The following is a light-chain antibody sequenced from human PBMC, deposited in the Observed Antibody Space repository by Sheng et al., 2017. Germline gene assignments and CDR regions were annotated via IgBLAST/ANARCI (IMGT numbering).Light chain of an antibody. CDR2: EVS. J-gene: IGLJ2*01. V-gene: IGLV2-8*01. CDR3: TSYAGANYFVI. Sequence: QSALTQPPSASGSPGQSVTISCTGTSSDVGGYNSVSWYQQHPGKAPKLLISEVSKRPSGVPDRFSGSKSGNTASLTVSGLQDEDEADYYCTSYAGANYFVIFGGGTKLTVL. CDR1: SSDVGGYNS.